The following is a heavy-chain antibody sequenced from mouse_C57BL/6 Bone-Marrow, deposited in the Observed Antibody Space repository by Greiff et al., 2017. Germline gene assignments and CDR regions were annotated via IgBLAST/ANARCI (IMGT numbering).Heavy chain of an antibody. Sequence: DVKLQESGAELVRPGASVKLSCTASGFNIKDDYMHWVKQRPEQGLEWIGWIDPENGDTEYASKFQGKATITADTSSNTAYLQLSSLTSEDTAVDYSTPLLAGGYYAMDYWGQGTSVTVSS. D-gene: IGHD6-5*01. CDR3: TPLLAGGYYAMDY. CDR1: GFNIKDDY. CDR2: IDPENGDT. J-gene: IGHJ4*01. V-gene: IGHV14-4*01.